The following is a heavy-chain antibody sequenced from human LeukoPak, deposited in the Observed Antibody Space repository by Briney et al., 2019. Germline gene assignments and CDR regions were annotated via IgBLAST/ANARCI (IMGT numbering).Heavy chain of an antibody. D-gene: IGHD1-26*01. CDR3: ARGGGKGATKIIWFDP. Sequence: GESLKISCKGSGYSFTSYWIGWVRQMPGKGLEWMGITYPGDSDTRYSPSFQGQVTISADKSISTAYLQWSSLKASDTAMYYCARGGGKGATKIIWFDPWGQGTLVTVSS. CDR1: GYSFTSYW. CDR2: TYPGDSDT. J-gene: IGHJ5*02. V-gene: IGHV5-51*01.